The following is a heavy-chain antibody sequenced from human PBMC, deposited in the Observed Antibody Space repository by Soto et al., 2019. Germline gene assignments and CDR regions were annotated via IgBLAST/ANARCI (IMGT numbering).Heavy chain of an antibody. CDR1: RDTFTSYY. CDR3: ARSSGGNFGIIIEGTNWFAP. J-gene: IGHJ5*02. Sequence: QLVQSGGEVKQPGASVKVSCKAPRDTFTSYYINWVRQAPGQGLEWMGVINPHGGSTAYAQKFKARVTLTRDTSASTVYKEVRSLTSEVTLIYYCARSSGGNFGIIIEGTNWFAPWGQGTLVTVSS. CDR2: INPHGGST. D-gene: IGHD1-26*01. V-gene: IGHV1-46*01.